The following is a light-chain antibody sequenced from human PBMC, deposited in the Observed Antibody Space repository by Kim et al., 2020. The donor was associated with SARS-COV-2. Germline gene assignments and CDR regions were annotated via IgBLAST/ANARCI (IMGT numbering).Light chain of an antibody. CDR1: RLGDRY. CDR3: QAWDSSTVI. CDR2: QDI. Sequence: SVSRGQTASTTCSGDRLGDRYASWYQQRPGQSPVLVIYQDIKRPSGIHERFSGSNSGNTATLTISGTQAMDEADYYCQAWDSSTVIFGGGTQLTV. J-gene: IGLJ2*01. V-gene: IGLV3-1*01.